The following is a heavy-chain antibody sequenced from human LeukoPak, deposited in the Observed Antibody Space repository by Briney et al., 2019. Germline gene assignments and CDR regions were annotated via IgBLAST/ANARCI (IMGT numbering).Heavy chain of an antibody. J-gene: IGHJ5*02. CDR1: EFTVSNNY. V-gene: IGHV3-66*01. D-gene: IGHD2-2*01. CDR2: LYSGGRA. Sequence: GGSLRLSCAASEFTVSNNYMSWVRQAPGKGLEWVSVLYSGGRAYYTDSVNGRFTISRDNSKNTLYLQMNSLRAEDTAVYYCAKAGYCSSTSCYRGGENWFDPWGQGTLVTVSS. CDR3: AKAGYCSSTSCYRGGENWFDP.